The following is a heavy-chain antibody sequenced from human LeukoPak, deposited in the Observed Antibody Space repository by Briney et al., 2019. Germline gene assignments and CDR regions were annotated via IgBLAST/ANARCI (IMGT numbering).Heavy chain of an antibody. CDR1: GFTFSSYG. CDR2: IWYDGSNK. D-gene: IGHD5-18*01. J-gene: IGHJ3*02. V-gene: IGHV3-33*01. CDR3: ARGHIYSYGYIAFDI. Sequence: GGSLRLSCAASGFTFSSYGMHWVRQAPGKGLEWVAVIWYDGSNKYYADSVKGRFTISRDDSKNTLYLQVNSLRAEDTAVYYCARGHIYSYGYIAFDIWGQGTMVTVSS.